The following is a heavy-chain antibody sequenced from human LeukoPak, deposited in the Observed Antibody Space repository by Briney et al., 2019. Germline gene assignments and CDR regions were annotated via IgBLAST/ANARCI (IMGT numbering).Heavy chain of an antibody. CDR1: GGSFSGYY. D-gene: IGHD3-16*01. J-gene: IGHJ4*02. V-gene: IGHV4-34*01. CDR2: INHSGST. CDR3: ARVGGFQYRTVFDY. Sequence: SETLSLTRAVYGGSFSGYYWSWIRQPPGKGLEWIGEINHSGSTNYNPSLKSRVTISVDTSKNQFSLKLSSVTAADTAVYYWARVGGFQYRTVFDYWGQGTLVTVSS.